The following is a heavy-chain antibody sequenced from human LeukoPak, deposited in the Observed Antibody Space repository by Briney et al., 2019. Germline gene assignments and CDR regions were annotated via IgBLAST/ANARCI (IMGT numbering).Heavy chain of an antibody. CDR1: GVTFSSYD. Sequence: PGGSLRLSCAASGVTFSSYDMHWLRQAPGKGLEWVSSISSSSSYISYADSVKGRFTIYRDNAKNSLYLQMNSLRAEDTAVYYCARDGSGSEWGQETLVTVSS. CDR2: ISSSSSYI. D-gene: IGHD3-10*01. V-gene: IGHV3-21*01. CDR3: ARDGSGSE. J-gene: IGHJ4*02.